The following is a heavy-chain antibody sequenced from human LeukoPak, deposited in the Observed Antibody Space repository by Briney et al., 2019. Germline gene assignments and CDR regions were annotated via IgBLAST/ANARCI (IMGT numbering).Heavy chain of an antibody. CDR3: ARGRATYDFWSGQKIDY. J-gene: IGHJ4*02. V-gene: IGHV4-4*07. D-gene: IGHD3-3*01. CDR2: IYTSGST. Sequence: SETLSLTCTVSGGSISSYYWSWIRQPAGKGLEWIGRIYTSGSTNYNPSLKSRVTISVDTSKNQFSLKLSSVTAADTAVYYCARGRATYDFWSGQKIDYWGQGTLVTVSS. CDR1: GGSISSYY.